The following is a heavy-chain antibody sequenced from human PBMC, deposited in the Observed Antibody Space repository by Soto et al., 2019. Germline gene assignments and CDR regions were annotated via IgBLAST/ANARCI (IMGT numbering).Heavy chain of an antibody. J-gene: IGHJ6*02. D-gene: IGHD5-18*01. Sequence: PGGSLRLSCAASGFPFSNFAMNWVRQAPGKGLEWVSGIIGSGGTTYYADSVKGRFTISRDKSKTTLYLQMNSLRAEDTAIYYCAKHGGYSFGPGDYYGMDIWGQGTTVTVSS. V-gene: IGHV3-23*01. CDR2: IIGSGGTT. CDR3: AKHGGYSFGPGDYYGMDI. CDR1: GFPFSNFA.